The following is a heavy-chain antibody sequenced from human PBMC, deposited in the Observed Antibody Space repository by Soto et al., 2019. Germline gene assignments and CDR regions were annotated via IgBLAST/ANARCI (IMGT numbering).Heavy chain of an antibody. CDR1: GFTFDDYA. CDR3: LTDESINWDSGHFRH. V-gene: IGHV3-9*01. D-gene: IGHD1-1*01. CDR2: INWNSGSI. J-gene: IGHJ1*01. Sequence: EVQLVESGGGLVQPGRSLRLSCAASGFTFDDYAMHWLRQVPGKALEWVSGINWNSGSIGYGDSVKGRFAISRDNAINSLHLKMNSLSAEDTAFYYCLTDESINWDSGHFRHWGQGPLVTVSS.